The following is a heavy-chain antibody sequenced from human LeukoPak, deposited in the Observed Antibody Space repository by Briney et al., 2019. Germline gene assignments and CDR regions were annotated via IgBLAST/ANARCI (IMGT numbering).Heavy chain of an antibody. V-gene: IGHV3-9*01. CDR1: GFTFDDYA. Sequence: GGSLRLSCAASGFTFDDYAMHWVRQAPGKGLEWVSDISWNSGSIGYADSVKGRFTISRDNAKNSLYLQMNSLRAEDTALYYCAKAIASHYFDYWGQGTLVTVSS. CDR2: ISWNSGSI. J-gene: IGHJ4*02. CDR3: AKAIASHYFDY. D-gene: IGHD2-21*01.